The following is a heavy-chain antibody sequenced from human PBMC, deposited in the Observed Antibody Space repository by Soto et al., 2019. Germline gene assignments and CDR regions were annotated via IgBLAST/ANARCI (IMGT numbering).Heavy chain of an antibody. CDR2: IYYSGSA. D-gene: IGHD1-7*01. CDR3: ATEGGVATTLGYMDV. CDR1: GCSITGYY. V-gene: IGHV4-59*01. Sequence: SETLSLTCTFSGCSITGYYLSWLRQPPGKGLEWFGYIYYSGSANYNPSLKSRVTISIDTSRNQFSLVPSSVTAADTAVYYCATEGGVATTLGYMDVGGKGTTVTVSS. J-gene: IGHJ6*03.